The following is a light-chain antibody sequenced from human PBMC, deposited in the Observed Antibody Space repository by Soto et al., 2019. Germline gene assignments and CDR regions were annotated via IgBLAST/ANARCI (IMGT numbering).Light chain of an antibody. CDR3: QQTYSSPIT. CDR2: AAS. Sequence: DTQMNQSPSSLSASVGDSIAITCRASQSISSYLNWYQQKPGKAPKLLISAASILQSGAPSRFSGSGSGTDFTLTISNLQPEDFAGYYCQQTYSSPITFGQGTRLELK. CDR1: QSISSY. V-gene: IGKV1-39*01. J-gene: IGKJ5*01.